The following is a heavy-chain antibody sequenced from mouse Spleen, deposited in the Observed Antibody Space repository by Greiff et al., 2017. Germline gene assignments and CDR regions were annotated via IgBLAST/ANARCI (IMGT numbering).Heavy chain of an antibody. D-gene: IGHD2-5*01. CDR2: ISYDGSN. CDR1: GYSITSGYY. V-gene: IGHV3-6*01. J-gene: IGHJ3*01. CDR3: AAYYSNFGFAY. Sequence: ESGPGLVKPSQSLSLTCSVTGYSITSGYYWNWIRQFPGNKLEWMGYISYDGSNNYNPSLKNRISITRDTSKNQFFLKLNSVTTEDTATYYCAAYYSNFGFAYWGQGTLVTVSA.